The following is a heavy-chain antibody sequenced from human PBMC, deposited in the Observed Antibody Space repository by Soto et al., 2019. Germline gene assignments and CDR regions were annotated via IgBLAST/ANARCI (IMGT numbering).Heavy chain of an antibody. Sequence: QVQLVQSGAEVKKPGASVKVSCKASGYTFTNYAFNWVRQAPGQGLEWMGWISAYNGNTNYPQKLQGRVTMTTDTSTSTAYMELMSRRSDDAAVYYCARDLAAAGPFDYWGQGTLVTVSS. CDR2: ISAYNGNT. V-gene: IGHV1-18*01. J-gene: IGHJ4*02. CDR1: GYTFTNYA. D-gene: IGHD6-13*01. CDR3: ARDLAAAGPFDY.